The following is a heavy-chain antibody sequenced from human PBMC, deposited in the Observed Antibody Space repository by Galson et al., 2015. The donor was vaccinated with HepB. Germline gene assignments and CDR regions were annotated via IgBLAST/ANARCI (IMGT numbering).Heavy chain of an antibody. V-gene: IGHV3-21*04. J-gene: IGHJ3*02. D-gene: IGHD6-19*01. CDR2: ISSSSSYI. CDR3: AKDLSSSGWYVKAEDAFDI. Sequence: SLRLSCAASGFTFSSYSMNWVRQAPGKGLEWVSSISSSSSYIYYADSVKGRFTISRDNAKNSLYPQMNSLRAEDTAVYYCAKDLSSSGWYVKAEDAFDIWGQGTMVTVSS. CDR1: GFTFSSYS.